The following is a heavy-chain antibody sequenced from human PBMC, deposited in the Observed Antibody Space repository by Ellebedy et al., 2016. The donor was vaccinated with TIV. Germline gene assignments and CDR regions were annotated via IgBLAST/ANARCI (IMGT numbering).Heavy chain of an antibody. CDR1: GGSISSGGYY. Sequence: MPSETLSLTCTVSGGSISSGGYYWSWIRQHPGKGLEWIGYIYYSGSTYYNPSIKSRISISVDTSKNQFSLKLSSVTAADTAVYYCARVGDSSGYYPLDYWGPGTLVTVSS. CDR2: IYYSGST. V-gene: IGHV4-31*03. D-gene: IGHD3-22*01. J-gene: IGHJ4*02. CDR3: ARVGDSSGYYPLDY.